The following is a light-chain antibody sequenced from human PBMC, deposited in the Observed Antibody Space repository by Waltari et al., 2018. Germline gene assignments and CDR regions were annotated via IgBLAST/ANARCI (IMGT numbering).Light chain of an antibody. J-gene: IGLJ2*01. CDR3: GTWDNTLSAV. V-gene: IGLV1-51*02. CDR1: TSNIGNNY. CDR2: GND. Sequence: QSVLTQPPSVSAAPGQKVSISCYGSTSNIGNNYVSWYQQFPGEAPKVLIYGNDKRTTGIPDRFSGSKSGTSATLDITGLQTGDEAVYYCGTWDNTLSAVFGGGTKVTVL.